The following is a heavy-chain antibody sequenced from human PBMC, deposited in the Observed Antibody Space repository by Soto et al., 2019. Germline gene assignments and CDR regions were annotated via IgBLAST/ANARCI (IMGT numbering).Heavy chain of an antibody. CDR2: IYYSRST. CDR1: GASVTSSTYY. Sequence: QLQLQESGPGLVKPSETLSLTCTVSGASVTSSTYYWGWIRQPPGKGLEWIGSIYYSRSTYYNPSLRSRVTISVDTSKNQVSLTLTSVTAADTAVYYCANDYADYKSYYGMGVWGQGTTVTVSS. D-gene: IGHD4-17*01. V-gene: IGHV4-39*01. CDR3: ANDYADYKSYYGMGV. J-gene: IGHJ6*02.